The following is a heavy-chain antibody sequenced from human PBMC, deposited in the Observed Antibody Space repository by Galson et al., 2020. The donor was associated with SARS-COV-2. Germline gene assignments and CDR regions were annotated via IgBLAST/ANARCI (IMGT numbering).Heavy chain of an antibody. CDR2: IDWDDDK. CDR1: GFSLSTSGMC. D-gene: IGHD3-9*01. Sequence: SGPTLVKPTQTLTLTCTFSGFSLSTSGMCVSWIRKPPGKALERLAPIDWDDDKYYSKSLKTRLTISKDTSKNQVVLTMTNMDPVDTATYYCARIADWYSNNWFDPWGQGTLVTVSS. CDR3: ARIADWYSNNWFDP. J-gene: IGHJ5*02. V-gene: IGHV2-70*01.